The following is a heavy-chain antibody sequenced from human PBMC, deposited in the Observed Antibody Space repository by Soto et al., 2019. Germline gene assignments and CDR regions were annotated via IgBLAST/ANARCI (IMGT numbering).Heavy chain of an antibody. CDR2: IGGSGGST. CDR3: AKDRYCSSTKCHQAFDY. D-gene: IGHD2-2*01. J-gene: IGHJ4*02. V-gene: IGHV3-23*01. CDR1: GFTFSSYA. Sequence: EVQLLESGGGLVQPGGSLRLSCAASGFTFSSYAMSWVRQAPGKGLEWVSVIGGSGGSTYYADSVKGRFTVSRDNSKNTLDLQMRSLRAEDTAVYYCAKDRYCSSTKCHQAFDYWGQGTLVTVSS.